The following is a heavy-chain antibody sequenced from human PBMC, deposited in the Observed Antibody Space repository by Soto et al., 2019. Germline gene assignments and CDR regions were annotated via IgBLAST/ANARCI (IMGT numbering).Heavy chain of an antibody. Sequence: QVQLVQSGAEAKKPGSSVKVSCKASGGTFTDYAFSWVRQAPGQGLEWMGGIIPMFRSSNFAQKFQDRLTVFADASAGTAYMELSSLRSDDAAIYYCAKDGGFQQHLFVFDLWGQGTLVTVSS. J-gene: IGHJ4*02. CDR3: AKDGGFQQHLFVFDL. CDR1: GGTFTDYA. D-gene: IGHD2-15*01. CDR2: IIPMFRSS. V-gene: IGHV1-69*01.